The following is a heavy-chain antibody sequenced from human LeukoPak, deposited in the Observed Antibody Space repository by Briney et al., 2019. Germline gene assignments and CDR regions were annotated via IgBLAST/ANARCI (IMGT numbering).Heavy chain of an antibody. J-gene: IGHJ4*02. D-gene: IGHD3-10*01. V-gene: IGHV4-59*01. CDR3: ARGTPRLLWFGESFDY. CDR1: GGSISSYY. Sequence: SETLSLTRTVSGGSISSYYWSWIRQPPGKGLEWIGYIYYSGSTNYNPSLKSRVTISVDTSKNQFSLKLSSVTAADTAVYYCARGTPRLLWFGESFDYWGQGTLVTVSS. CDR2: IYYSGST.